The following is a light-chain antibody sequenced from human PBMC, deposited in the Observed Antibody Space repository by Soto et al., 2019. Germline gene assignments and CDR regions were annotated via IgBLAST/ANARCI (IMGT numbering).Light chain of an antibody. V-gene: IGKV1-8*01. J-gene: IGKJ3*01. Sequence: AIRMTQSPSSLSASTGDRVTITCRASQGISSYLAWYQQKPGKAPKLLIYAASTLQSGVPSRFSGSGSGTDFTLTFSCLQSEDFATYYCQQYYSYPGFTFGPGTKVDIK. CDR3: QQYYSYPGFT. CDR2: AAS. CDR1: QGISSY.